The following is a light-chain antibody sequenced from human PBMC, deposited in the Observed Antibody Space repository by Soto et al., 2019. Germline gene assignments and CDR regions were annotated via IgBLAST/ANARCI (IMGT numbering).Light chain of an antibody. CDR2: DVS. V-gene: IGLV2-14*03. CDR3: SSYRTGTIVV. CDR1: SSDIGGYNY. J-gene: IGLJ2*01. Sequence: QSVLTQPASVSGSPGQSISISCTGTSSDIGGYNYVSWYQQHAGKAPKLIIYDVSSRPSGASYRFSGSKSGNTASLTVSGLQAEDEADYYCSSYRTGTIVVFGGGTKLTVL.